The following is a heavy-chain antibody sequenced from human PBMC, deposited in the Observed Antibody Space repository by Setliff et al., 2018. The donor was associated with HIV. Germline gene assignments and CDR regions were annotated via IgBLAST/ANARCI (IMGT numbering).Heavy chain of an antibody. D-gene: IGHD4-17*01. CDR3: ARPGGSYGDYGWYLRF. CDR1: GYTFTSYY. CDR2: ISAYSGDT. V-gene: IGHV1-18*04. Sequence: ASVKVSCQASGYTFTSYYLHWLRQAPGQGLEWMGWISAYSGDTNYAQKFQGRLTMTTDTSTSTAYMELRSLRSDDTAMYYCARPGGSYGDYGWYLRFWGQGTLVTVSS. J-gene: IGHJ4*02.